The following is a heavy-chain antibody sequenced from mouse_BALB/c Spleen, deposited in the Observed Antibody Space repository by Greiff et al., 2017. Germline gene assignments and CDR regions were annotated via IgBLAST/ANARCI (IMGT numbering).Heavy chain of an antibody. J-gene: IGHJ4*01. D-gene: IGHD1-1*01. CDR1: GYTFTSYW. Sequence: VQLQESGAELVRPGASVKLSCKASGYTFTSYWMQWVKQRPGQGLEWIGAIYPGDGDTRYTQKFKGKATLTVDKSSSTAYMELSSLASEDSAVYYCARADYYGSSYEAMDYWGQGTSVTVSS. CDR2: IYPGDGDT. V-gene: IGHV1-87*01. CDR3: ARADYYGSSYEAMDY.